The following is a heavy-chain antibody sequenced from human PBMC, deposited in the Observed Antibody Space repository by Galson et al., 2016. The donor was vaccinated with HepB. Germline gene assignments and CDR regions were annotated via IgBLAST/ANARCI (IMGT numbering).Heavy chain of an antibody. V-gene: IGHV1-18*04. Sequence: SVKVSCKASGYSFSSYGISWVRQAPGQGFEWLGWISGYNGYTNYEEKFQGRVTMTRDTSTSTAYMEPGSLRSDDTAVYYYARAMTVIGVVGNWIDPWGQGPLTTETSPSSAYMEPGSLASTCTAVIYYARPIRVLGVVSNCIDPWGKGTLVTAS. D-gene: IGHD3-22*01. CDR1: GYSFSSYG. CDR2: ISGYNGYT. CDR3: ARAMTVIGVVGNWIDPWGQGPLTTETSPSSAYMEPGSLASTCTAVIYYARPIRVLGVVSNCIDP. J-gene: IGHJ5*02.